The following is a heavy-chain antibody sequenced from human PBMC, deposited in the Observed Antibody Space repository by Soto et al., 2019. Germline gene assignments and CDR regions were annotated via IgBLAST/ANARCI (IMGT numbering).Heavy chain of an antibody. CDR2: ISAYNGNT. Sequence: ASVKVSCKASGYTFTSYGISWVRQAPGQGLEWMGWISAYNGNTNYAQKLQGRVTMTTDTSTSTAYKELRSLRTDDTAVYYCGRGILMYSSPLYYYYYGMDVWGQGTTVTVSS. V-gene: IGHV1-18*01. D-gene: IGHD6-19*01. J-gene: IGHJ6*02. CDR1: GYTFTSYG. CDR3: GRGILMYSSPLYYYYYGMDV.